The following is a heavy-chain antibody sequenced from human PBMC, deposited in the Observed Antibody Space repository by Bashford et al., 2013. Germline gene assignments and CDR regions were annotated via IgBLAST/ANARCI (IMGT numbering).Heavy chain of an antibody. CDR3: ARDAGLYCSGGSCYYDY. CDR2: IKQDGSEK. J-gene: IGHJ4*02. CDR1: GFTFSSYW. Sequence: GSLRLSCAASGFTFSSYWMSWVRQAPGKGLEWVANIKQDGSEKYYVDSVKGRFTISRDNAKNSLYLQMNSLRAEDTAVYYCARDAGLYCSGGSCYYDYWGQGTLVTVSS. D-gene: IGHD2-15*01. V-gene: IGHV3-7*03.